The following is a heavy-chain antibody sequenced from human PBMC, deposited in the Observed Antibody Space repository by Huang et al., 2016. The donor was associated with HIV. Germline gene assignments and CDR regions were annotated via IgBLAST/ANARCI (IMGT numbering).Heavy chain of an antibody. CDR2: ISAYHGHT. J-gene: IGHJ4*02. CDR3: ARDRGAVAGTSPGY. CDR1: GYTFTSYG. V-gene: IGHV1-18*01. Sequence: QVQLVQSGAEVKKPGASVKVSCKASGYTFTSYGISWVRQAPGQGLEWMGSISAYHGHTNYAQKLQGRGTMTTETSTSTAYMELRSLRSDDTAVYYCARDRGAVAGTSPGYWGQGTLVTVSS. D-gene: IGHD6-19*01.